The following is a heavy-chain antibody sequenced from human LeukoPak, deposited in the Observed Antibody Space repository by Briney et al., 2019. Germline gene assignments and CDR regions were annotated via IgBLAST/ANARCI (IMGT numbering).Heavy chain of an antibody. J-gene: IGHJ3*02. CDR1: GFTFSSYA. CDR3: VKFSGDYDILTGRGARDI. D-gene: IGHD3-9*01. Sequence: GGSLRLSCSASGFTFSSYAMHWVRQAPGKGLEYVSAISSNGGSTYYADSVKGRFTISRDNSKNKLYLQMSSLRAEDTAVYYCVKFSGDYDILTGRGARDIWGQGTMVTVSS. V-gene: IGHV3-64D*06. CDR2: ISSNGGST.